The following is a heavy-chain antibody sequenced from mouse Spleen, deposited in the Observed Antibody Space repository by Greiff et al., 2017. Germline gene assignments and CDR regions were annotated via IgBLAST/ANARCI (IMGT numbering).Heavy chain of an antibody. CDR1: GFSLTSYG. D-gene: IGHD1-1*01. V-gene: IGHV2-6*02. CDR3: ARNYYGSSYGAMDY. Sequence: VMLVESGPGLVAPSQSLSITCTVSGFSLTSYGVHWVRQPPGKGLEWLVVIWSDGSTTYNSALKSRLSISKDNSKSQVFLKMNSLQTDDTAMYYCARNYYGSSYGAMDYWGQGTSVTVSS. J-gene: IGHJ4*01. CDR2: IWSDGST.